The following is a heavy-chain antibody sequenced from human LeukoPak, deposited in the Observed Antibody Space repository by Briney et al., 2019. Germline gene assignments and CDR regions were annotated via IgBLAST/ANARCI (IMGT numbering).Heavy chain of an antibody. V-gene: IGHV3-21*06. D-gene: IGHD3-10*01. CDR3: AGGSDTFYYAYDY. CDR2: ISSSSSYI. J-gene: IGHJ4*02. CDR1: GFTFSSYS. Sequence: SGGSLRLSCAASGFTFSSYSMNWVRQAPGKGLEWVSSISSSSSYIYYADSVKGRFTISRDNAENSLYLQMNSLRAEDTAVYYCAGGSDTFYYAYDYWGQGTLVTVSS.